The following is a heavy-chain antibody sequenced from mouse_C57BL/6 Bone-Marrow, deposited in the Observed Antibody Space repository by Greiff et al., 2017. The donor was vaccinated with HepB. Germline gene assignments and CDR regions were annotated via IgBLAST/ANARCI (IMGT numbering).Heavy chain of an antibody. CDR3: ARRKDLLFAY. CDR1: GYTFTSYG. V-gene: IGHV1-81*01. D-gene: IGHD2-1*01. J-gene: IGHJ3*01. CDR2: IYPRSGNT. Sequence: QVQLQQSGAELARPGASVKLSCKASGYTFTSYGISWVKQRTGQGLEWIGEIYPRSGNTYYNEKVKGKATLTSDKATSTVYMELRSLTSEDSAFYFCARRKDLLFAYWGQGTLVTVSA.